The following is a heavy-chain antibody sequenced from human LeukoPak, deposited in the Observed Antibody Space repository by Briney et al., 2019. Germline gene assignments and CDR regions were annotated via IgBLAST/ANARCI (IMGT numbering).Heavy chain of an antibody. CDR2: IYYSGST. J-gene: IGHJ4*02. Sequence: TSETLSLTCTVSGGSISSYFWSWIRQPPGKGLEWIGYIYYSGSTNYNPSLKSRVTMSVDTSKNQFSLKLSSVTAADTAVYYCARIDRAVAGTIDYWSQGTLVTVSS. CDR3: ARIDRAVAGTIDY. D-gene: IGHD6-19*01. CDR1: GGSISSYF. V-gene: IGHV4-59*08.